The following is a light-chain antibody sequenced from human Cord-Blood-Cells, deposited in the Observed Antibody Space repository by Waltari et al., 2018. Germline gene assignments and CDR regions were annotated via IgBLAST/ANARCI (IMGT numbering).Light chain of an antibody. V-gene: IGLV6-57*01. J-gene: IGLJ3*02. Sequence: NFMLTQPHSLSESPGKTVTISCTRSRGSIASDYVQWYQQRPGSSPTTVIYEDNQRPSGVPDRLSGSIASSSNSSSLNISGLKTEDEADYYCQSYDSSNQVFGGGTMLTVL. CDR1: RGSIASDY. CDR2: EDN. CDR3: QSYDSSNQV.